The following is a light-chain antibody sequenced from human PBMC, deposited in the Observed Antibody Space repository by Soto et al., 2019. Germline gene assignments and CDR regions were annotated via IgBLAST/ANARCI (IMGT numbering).Light chain of an antibody. Sequence: QSALTQPRSVSGSPGQAVTFSCTGTNSDVGGYNYVSWYQQHPDKAPKLIIYDVSKRPSGVPDRFSGSKSGNTASLTISGLQAEDEADYYCCSYTSTNTWVFGGGTKVTVL. V-gene: IGLV2-11*01. CDR2: DVS. CDR1: NSDVGGYNY. J-gene: IGLJ3*02. CDR3: CSYTSTNTWV.